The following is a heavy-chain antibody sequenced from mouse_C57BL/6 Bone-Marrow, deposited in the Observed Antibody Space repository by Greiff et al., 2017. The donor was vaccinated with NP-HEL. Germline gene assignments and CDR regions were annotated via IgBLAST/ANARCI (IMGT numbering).Heavy chain of an antibody. V-gene: IGHV5-12*01. D-gene: IGHD1-1*01. J-gene: IGHJ1*03. Sequence: DVKLVESGGGLVQPGGSLKLSCAASGFTFSDYYMYWVRQTPEKRLEWVAYISNGGGSTYYPDTVKGRFTISRDNAKNTLYLQMSRLKSEDTAMYYCARCSATVVAHWYFDVWGTGTTVTVSS. CDR3: ARCSATVVAHWYFDV. CDR1: GFTFSDYY. CDR2: ISNGGGST.